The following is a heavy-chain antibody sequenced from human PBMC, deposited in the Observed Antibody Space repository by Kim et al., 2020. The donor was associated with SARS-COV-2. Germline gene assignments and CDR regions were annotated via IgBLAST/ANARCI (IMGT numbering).Heavy chain of an antibody. V-gene: IGHV1-3*01. Sequence: ASVKVSCKASGYTFTSYAMHWVRQAPGQRLEWMGWINAGNGNTKYSQKFQGRVTITRDTSASTAYMELSSLRSEDTAVYYCARDILTLDYYYGMDVWGQGTTVTVSS. D-gene: IGHD3-9*01. J-gene: IGHJ6*02. CDR1: GYTFTSYA. CDR2: INAGNGNT. CDR3: ARDILTLDYYYGMDV.